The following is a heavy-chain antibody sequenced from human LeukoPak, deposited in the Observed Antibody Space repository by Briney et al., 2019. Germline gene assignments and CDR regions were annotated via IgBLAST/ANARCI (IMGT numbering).Heavy chain of an antibody. V-gene: IGHV3-33*01. CDR1: GFTFSNSG. J-gene: IGHJ3*01. CDR3: AREISMFVNAFDL. CDR2: IWYDGSNE. Sequence: SGGSLRLSCAASGFTFSNSGMHWVRQAPGKGLEWVAVIWYDGSNEYYADAVKGRFIISRDNSKNTVHLQMNSLRVEDTSVYYCAREISMFVNAFDLCGQGTLVAVSS. D-gene: IGHD3-10*02.